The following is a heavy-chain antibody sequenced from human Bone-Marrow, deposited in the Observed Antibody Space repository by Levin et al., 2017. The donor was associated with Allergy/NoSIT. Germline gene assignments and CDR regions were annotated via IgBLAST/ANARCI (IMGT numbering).Heavy chain of an antibody. D-gene: IGHD2-2*01. Sequence: SGPTLVKPTQTLTLTCTFSGFSLSTSGVGVGWIRQPPGKALEWLALIYWDDDKRYSPSLKSRLTITKDTSKNQVVLTMTNMDPVDTATYYCVHIAGYCSSTSCQTWVDAFDIWGQGTMVTVSS. CDR3: VHIAGYCSSTSCQTWVDAFDI. J-gene: IGHJ3*02. V-gene: IGHV2-5*02. CDR1: GFSLSTSGVG. CDR2: IYWDDDK.